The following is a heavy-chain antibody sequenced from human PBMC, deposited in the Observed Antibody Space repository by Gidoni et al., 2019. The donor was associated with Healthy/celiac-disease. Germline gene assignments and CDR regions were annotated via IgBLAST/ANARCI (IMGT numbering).Heavy chain of an antibody. V-gene: IGHV5-51*01. CDR3: ARSLMMATIEDQFDY. CDR2: TYPGDSDT. D-gene: IGHD5-12*01. J-gene: IGHJ4*02. Sequence: EVQLVQSGAEVKKTGDSLKISCRGFGSTFTSYWIGWVRQMPGKGLEWMGITYPGDSDTRYRPSFQCQVTISADKSISTAYLQWSSLKASDTAMYYCARSLMMATIEDQFDYWGQGTLVTVSS. CDR1: GSTFTSYW.